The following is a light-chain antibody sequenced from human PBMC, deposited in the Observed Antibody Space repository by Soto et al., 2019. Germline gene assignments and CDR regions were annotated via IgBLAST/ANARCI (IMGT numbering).Light chain of an antibody. Sequence: EIVLTQSPATLSLSPGERATLSCRASQSVSSYLAWYQQKPGQAPRLLIYDASNRATGIPARFSGSVSGTDFILTISRLEREDFAVYYCQHYGSSWTFGQGTKVEI. V-gene: IGKV3-11*01. CDR3: QHYGSSWT. J-gene: IGKJ1*01. CDR2: DAS. CDR1: QSVSSY.